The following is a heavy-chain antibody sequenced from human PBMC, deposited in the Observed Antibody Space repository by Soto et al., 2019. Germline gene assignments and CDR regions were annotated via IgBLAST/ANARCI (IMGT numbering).Heavy chain of an antibody. CDR2: ISGYKDNT. CDR1: GFTFTSSA. Sequence: ASVKVSCKASGFTFTSSAVQWVRQARGQRPEWIGWISGYKDNTNYPQKFQGKVTLTTDTSTSTAYMELRNLRSDDTAVYYCAKADSNYAGRFSYYYMDVWGNGTLVTVSS. CDR3: AKADSNYAGRFSYYYMDV. D-gene: IGHD4-4*01. V-gene: IGHV1-18*01. J-gene: IGHJ6*03.